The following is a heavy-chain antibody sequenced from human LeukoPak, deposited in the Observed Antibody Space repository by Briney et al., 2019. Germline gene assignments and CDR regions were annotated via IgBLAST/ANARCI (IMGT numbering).Heavy chain of an antibody. D-gene: IGHD3-22*01. CDR1: GFTFSNYG. CDR3: AKDSVPFYYDSSGYRAAY. Sequence: PGGSLRLSCVASGFTFSNYGMHWVRQAPGKGLEWVAVVSYDGSNQYYAHSVKGRFTIPRDNSKNTLYLQMNSLRAEDTAVYYCAKDSVPFYYDSSGYRAAYWGQGTLVTVSS. CDR2: VSYDGSNQ. V-gene: IGHV3-30*18. J-gene: IGHJ4*02.